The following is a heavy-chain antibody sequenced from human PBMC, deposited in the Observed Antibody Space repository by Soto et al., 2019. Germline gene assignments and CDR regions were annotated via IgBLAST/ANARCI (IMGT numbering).Heavy chain of an antibody. CDR2: IWYDGSNK. J-gene: IGHJ6*03. V-gene: IGHV3-33*01. Sequence: GGSLRLSCAASGFTFSSYGMHWVRQAPGKGLEWVAVIWYDGSNKYYADSVKGRFTISRDNSKNTLYLQMNSLRAEDTAVYYCARGLQDFWSGNSGIYYYYYYMDVWGKGTTVTVSS. D-gene: IGHD3-3*01. CDR3: ARGLQDFWSGNSGIYYYYYYMDV. CDR1: GFTFSSYG.